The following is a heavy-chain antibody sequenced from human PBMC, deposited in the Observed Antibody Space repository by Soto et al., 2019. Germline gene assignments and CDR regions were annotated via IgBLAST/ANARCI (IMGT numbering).Heavy chain of an antibody. Sequence: PGGSLRLSCAASGFTYSTYTMHWVRQAPGKGLEWVAVISYDGSNKYYADSVKGRFTISRDNSKNTLYLQMNSLRAEDTAVYYCAKGGTGSGFDPWGQGTLVTVSS. CDR2: ISYDGSNK. CDR3: AKGGTGSGFDP. D-gene: IGHD3-10*01. CDR1: GFTYSTYT. V-gene: IGHV3-30*18. J-gene: IGHJ5*02.